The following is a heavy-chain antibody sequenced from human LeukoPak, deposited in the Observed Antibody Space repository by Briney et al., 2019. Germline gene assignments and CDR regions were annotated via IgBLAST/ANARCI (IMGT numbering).Heavy chain of an antibody. J-gene: IGHJ2*01. Sequence: SVTVSCKASGGTLSSYAISWVRLAPRQGLEWMGGVIPIFGTANYAQKFQGRVTITADKSTSTAYMELSSLRSEDTAVYYCARDKLTGDDSSSWVPPPTDWYFDLWGRGTLVTVSS. CDR1: GGTLSSYA. D-gene: IGHD6-13*01. CDR2: VIPIFGTA. CDR3: ARDKLTGDDSSSWVPPPTDWYFDL. V-gene: IGHV1-69*06.